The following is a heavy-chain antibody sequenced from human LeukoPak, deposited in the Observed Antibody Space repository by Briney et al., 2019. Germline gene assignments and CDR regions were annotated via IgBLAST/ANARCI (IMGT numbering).Heavy chain of an antibody. Sequence: PGGSLRLSCAASGFTFSSYEMNWVRQVPGTGLEWVSVIYSGGNTYYADSVKGRFTISRDNSKNTLYLQMNSLRADDTAVYYCARGYCSGGSCAHFPDYFDYWGQGTLVTVSS. D-gene: IGHD2-15*01. J-gene: IGHJ4*02. CDR2: IYSGGNT. CDR1: GFTFSSYE. CDR3: ARGYCSGGSCAHFPDYFDY. V-gene: IGHV3-66*01.